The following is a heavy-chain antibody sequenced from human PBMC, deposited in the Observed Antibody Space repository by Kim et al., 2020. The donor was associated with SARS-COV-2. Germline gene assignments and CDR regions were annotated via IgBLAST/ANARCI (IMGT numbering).Heavy chain of an antibody. Sequence: SETLSLTCTVSGYSISSGHYWGWIRQPPGKGLEWIGSIYHSGSTYYNPSLKSRVTISVDTSKNQFSLKLSSVTAADTAVYYCARPTYYYDSSGYYAGDAFDIWGQGTMVTVSS. CDR2: IYHSGST. D-gene: IGHD3-22*01. V-gene: IGHV4-38-2*02. J-gene: IGHJ3*02. CDR1: GYSISSGHY. CDR3: ARPTYYYDSSGYYAGDAFDI.